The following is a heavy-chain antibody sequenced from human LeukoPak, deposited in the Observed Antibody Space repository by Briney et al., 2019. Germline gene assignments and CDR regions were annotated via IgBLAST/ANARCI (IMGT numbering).Heavy chain of an antibody. CDR2: IIPIFGTA. V-gene: IGHV1-69*05. CDR1: GGTFSSYA. CDR3: ARGRFGEVVVVAATPSYYYYMDV. D-gene: IGHD2-15*01. J-gene: IGHJ6*03. Sequence: GASVKVSCKASGGTFSSYAISWVRQAPGQGLEWMGGIIPIFGTANYAQKFQGRVTITTDESTSTAYMELSSLRSEDTAVYYCARGRFGEVVVVAATPSYYYYMDVWGKGTTVTVSS.